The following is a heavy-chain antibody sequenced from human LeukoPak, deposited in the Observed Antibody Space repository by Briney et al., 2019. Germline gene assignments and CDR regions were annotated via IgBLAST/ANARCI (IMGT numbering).Heavy chain of an antibody. CDR2: ISGSGGST. CDR1: GFTFSSYA. D-gene: IGHD1-1*01. V-gene: IGHV3-23*01. Sequence: GGSLRLSCAASGFTFSSYAMSWVRQAPGKGLEWVSAISGSGGSTYYADSVKGRFTISRDNARNSLYLQMNSLRAEDTAVYYCARDQDWNDRSGLDYWGQGTLVTVSS. J-gene: IGHJ4*02. CDR3: ARDQDWNDRSGLDY.